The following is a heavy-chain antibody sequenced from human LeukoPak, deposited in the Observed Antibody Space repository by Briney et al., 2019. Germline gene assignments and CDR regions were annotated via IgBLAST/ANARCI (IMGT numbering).Heavy chain of an antibody. D-gene: IGHD3-9*01. CDR1: GFTFSSHS. Sequence: GGSLRLSCPASGFTFSSHSINWVRQAAWKGLEGIATMTSTNSIYYADSVKGRFTISRDNAENSVYLQMNSLRDEDTAVYSCARAQTIFWEFDGFDIWGRGTKVTVSS. V-gene: IGHV3-48*02. CDR2: MTSTNSI. J-gene: IGHJ3*02. CDR3: ARAQTIFWEFDGFDI.